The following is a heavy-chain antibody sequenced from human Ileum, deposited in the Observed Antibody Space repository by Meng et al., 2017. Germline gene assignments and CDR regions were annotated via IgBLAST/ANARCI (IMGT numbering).Heavy chain of an antibody. V-gene: IGHV4-61*01. J-gene: IGHJ5*02. CDR2: IYYSGSI. CDR1: GGSVSSGLYY. CDR3: ARDSGWFDR. Sequence: QVQLPGSGPGLVRPSETLSLTCTVPGGSVSSGLYYWSWIRQPPGKGLEWIGYIYYSGSINYTPSLKSRVTISVDTSKNQFSLNLSSVTAADTAVYYCARDSGWFDRWGQGTLVTVSS.